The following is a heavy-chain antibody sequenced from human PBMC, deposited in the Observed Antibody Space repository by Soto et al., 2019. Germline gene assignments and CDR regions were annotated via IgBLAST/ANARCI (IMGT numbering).Heavy chain of an antibody. CDR3: ARYSGSYQDAFDI. Sequence: ASVKGSCKASGGTFSSDTMHWGRQAPGQRLEWMGWINAANGKTKYSQKFQGRVSITRDTSASTAYMELSSLRSEDTAVYYCARYSGSYQDAFDIWGQGTMVTVSS. D-gene: IGHD1-26*01. J-gene: IGHJ3*02. V-gene: IGHV1-3*01. CDR1: GGTFSSDT. CDR2: INAANGKT.